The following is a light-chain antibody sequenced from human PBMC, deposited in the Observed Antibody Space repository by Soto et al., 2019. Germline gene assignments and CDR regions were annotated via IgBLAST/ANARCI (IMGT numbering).Light chain of an antibody. CDR3: QQSHTTRA. Sequence: DIQMTQSPSSLSASVGDRVTITCRASQSINNYLSWYQQKPGQAPKLLIYDASTLQGGVPSRFSGSGSGTDFTLTISSLQPEDFATYYCQQSHTTRAFGPGTKVDIK. CDR1: QSINNY. CDR2: DAS. J-gene: IGKJ3*01. V-gene: IGKV1-39*01.